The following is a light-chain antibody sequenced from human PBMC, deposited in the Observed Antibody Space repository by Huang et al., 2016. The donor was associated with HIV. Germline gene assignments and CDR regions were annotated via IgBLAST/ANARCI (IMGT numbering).Light chain of an antibody. CDR1: QDISNY. CDR3: QQYDNLPPLT. Sequence: DIQMTQSPSSLSASVGDRVTITCQASQDISNYLNWYQQKPGKAPKLLIYEASKLETEGPSRFSGSGSGTDFNFTISSLQPEDIATYYCQQYDNLPPLTFGGGTKVEIK. V-gene: IGKV1-33*01. CDR2: EAS. J-gene: IGKJ4*01.